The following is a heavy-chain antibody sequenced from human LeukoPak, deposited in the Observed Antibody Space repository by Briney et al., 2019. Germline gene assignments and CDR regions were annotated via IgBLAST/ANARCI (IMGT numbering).Heavy chain of an antibody. Sequence: GGSLRLSCAASGFTFSSYGMHWVRQAPGKGLEWVAFIRYDGSNKYYADSVKGRFTISRDNSKNTLYLQMNSLRAEDTAVYYCAKDLGRELPGFDYWGQGTLVTVSS. V-gene: IGHV3-30*02. D-gene: IGHD1-26*01. CDR2: IRYDGSNK. CDR1: GFTFSSYG. J-gene: IGHJ4*02. CDR3: AKDLGRELPGFDY.